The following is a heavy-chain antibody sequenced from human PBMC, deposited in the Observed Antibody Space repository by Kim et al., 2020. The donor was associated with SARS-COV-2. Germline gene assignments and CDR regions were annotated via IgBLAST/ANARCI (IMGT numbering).Heavy chain of an antibody. CDR1: GFTFSGST. J-gene: IGHJ3*02. Sequence: GGSLRLSCAASGFTFSGSTMHWVRQASGKGLEWVGRIRSKANSYVTAYAASVKNRFTISRDDSKNTAYLQMNSLKTEDTAVYSCTRVNPIAGGWYDALDISGEEAMGTVSS. V-gene: IGHV3-73*01. D-gene: IGHD6-19*01. CDR2: IRSKANSYVT. CDR3: TRVNPIAGGWYDALDI.